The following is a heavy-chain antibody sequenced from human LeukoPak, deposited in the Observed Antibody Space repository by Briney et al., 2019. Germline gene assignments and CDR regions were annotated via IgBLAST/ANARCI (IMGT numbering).Heavy chain of an antibody. CDR3: ARAYQRLGQLSLPDY. CDR2: INTNTGNP. CDR1: GYTFTSYS. Sequence: ASVKVSCKASGYTFTSYSMNWVRQPPGQGLEWMGWINTNTGNPTYAQDFTGRFVFSLDTSVSTTYLQISSLKTEDTAVYYCARAYQRLGQLSLPDYWGQGTLVTVSS. J-gene: IGHJ4*02. V-gene: IGHV7-4-1*02. D-gene: IGHD3-16*02.